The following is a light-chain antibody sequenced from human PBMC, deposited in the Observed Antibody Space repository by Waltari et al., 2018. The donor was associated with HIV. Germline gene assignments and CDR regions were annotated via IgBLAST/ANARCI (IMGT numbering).Light chain of an antibody. V-gene: IGKV3-11*01. CDR3: QHRTTWPPT. CDR1: QSVQEF. CDR2: GAS. J-gene: IGKJ4*01. Sequence: EIVLTQSPAILSVSPGETATLSCRASQSVQEFLAWYQRRPGQVPRLVVYGASKRAAGVPDRFSGSGFETDFSLTISGLEPEDVAFYYCQHRTTWPPTFGGGTRVEIE.